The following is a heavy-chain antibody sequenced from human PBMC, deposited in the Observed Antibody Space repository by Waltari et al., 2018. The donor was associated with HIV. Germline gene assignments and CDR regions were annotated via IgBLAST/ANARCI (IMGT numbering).Heavy chain of an antibody. Sequence: EVQLVESGGGLVQPGRSLRLSCAASGFTFDDYAMHWVRQAPGRGLEWVPGSSWNRGSTGYADSVKGRVTISGDNAKNSLYLQMNRLRAEDTALYYCAKDIRLGIAESYWYFDRWGRGTLVTVSS. D-gene: IGHD6-13*01. CDR3: AKDIRLGIAESYWYFDR. V-gene: IGHV3-9*01. CDR1: GFTFDDYA. CDR2: SSWNRGST. J-gene: IGHJ2*01.